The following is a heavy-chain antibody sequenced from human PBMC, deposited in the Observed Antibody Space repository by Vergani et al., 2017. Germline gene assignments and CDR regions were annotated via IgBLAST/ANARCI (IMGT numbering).Heavy chain of an antibody. CDR1: GATFRSNT. Sequence: QVQLVQSGAEVKKPGSSVKVSCKASGATFRSNTISWVRQAPGQGLEWMGRIIPIFGTANYAQKFQGRVTITADESTSTAYMELSSLRSEDTAVYYCARGDYDDSSGYYPFNIDYWGQGTLVTVSS. CDR3: ARGDYDDSSGYYPFNIDY. D-gene: IGHD3-22*01. V-gene: IGHV1-69*08. CDR2: IIPIFGTA. J-gene: IGHJ4*02.